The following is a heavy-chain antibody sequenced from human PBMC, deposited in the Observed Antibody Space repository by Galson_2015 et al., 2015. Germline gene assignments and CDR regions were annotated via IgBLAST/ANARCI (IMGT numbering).Heavy chain of an antibody. CDR1: GYSFTSYW. CDR3: ARNNCSSTSCYWDNWLDP. V-gene: IGHV5-51*01. D-gene: IGHD2-2*01. Sequence: QSGAEVKKPGESLKISCKGSGYSFTSYWIGWVRQMPGKGLEWMGIIYPGDSDTRYSPSFQGQVTISADKSISTAYLQWSSLKASDTAMYYCARNNCSSTSCYWDNWLDPWGQGTLVTVSS. J-gene: IGHJ5*02. CDR2: IYPGDSDT.